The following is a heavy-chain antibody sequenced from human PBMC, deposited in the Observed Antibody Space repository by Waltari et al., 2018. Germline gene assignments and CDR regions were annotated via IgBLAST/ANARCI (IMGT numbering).Heavy chain of an antibody. D-gene: IGHD6-6*01. CDR2: IYYSGST. J-gene: IGHJ4*02. Sequence: QLQLQESGPGLVKPSETLSLTCTVSGGSISSSSYYWGWIRQPPGKGLEWIGSIYYSGSTYYNPSLKSRVTISVDTSKSQFSLKLSSVTAADTAVYYCATSSYSSSSRPFDYWGQGTLVTVSS. CDR1: GGSISSSSYY. CDR3: ATSSYSSSSRPFDY. V-gene: IGHV4-39*01.